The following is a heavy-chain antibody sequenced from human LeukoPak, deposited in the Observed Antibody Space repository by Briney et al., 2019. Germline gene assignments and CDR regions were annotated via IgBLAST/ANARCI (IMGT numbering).Heavy chain of an antibody. CDR1: GFTVSSKY. Sequence: GGSLRLSCAASGFTVSSKYMSWVRRAPGKGLEWVSVIYTGGSTYYADSVKGRFTISRDNSKNTLYLQMDSLRAEDTAIYYCARSLIVGATAPDYWGQGTLVTVSS. D-gene: IGHD1-26*01. CDR3: ARSLIVGATAPDY. CDR2: IYTGGST. V-gene: IGHV3-66*01. J-gene: IGHJ4*02.